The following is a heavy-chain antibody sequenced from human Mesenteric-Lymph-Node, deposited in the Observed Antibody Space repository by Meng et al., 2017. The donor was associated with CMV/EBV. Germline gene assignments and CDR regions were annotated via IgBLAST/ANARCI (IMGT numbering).Heavy chain of an antibody. CDR3: ARDRGGYGVFDY. Sequence: CAVYGGSFSGYYWSWVRQPPGKGLEWIGEISHSGSTNYNPSLKSRLTMSVDTSKNQFSLKLSSVTAADTAVYYCARDRGGYGVFDYWGQGTLVTVSS. CDR1: GGSFSGYY. V-gene: IGHV4-34*09. CDR2: ISHSGST. J-gene: IGHJ4*02. D-gene: IGHD4-17*01.